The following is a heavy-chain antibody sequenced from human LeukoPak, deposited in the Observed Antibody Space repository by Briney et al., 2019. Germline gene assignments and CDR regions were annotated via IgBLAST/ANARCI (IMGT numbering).Heavy chain of an antibody. V-gene: IGHV3-30*02. J-gene: IGHJ3*02. CDR1: GFTFSSYG. CDR2: IRHDGSNK. CDR3: SRDLVYSHASGSFEAFDI. Sequence: PGGSLRLSCAASGFTFSSYGMHWVRQAPGKGLEWVAFIRHDGSNKYYADSVKGRFTISRDNAKNSLYLQMNSLRAEDTAVYYCSRDLVYSHASGSFEAFDIWGQGTMVTVSS. D-gene: IGHD3-10*01.